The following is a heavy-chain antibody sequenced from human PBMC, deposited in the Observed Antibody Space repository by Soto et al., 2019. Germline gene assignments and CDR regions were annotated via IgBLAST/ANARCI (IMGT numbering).Heavy chain of an antibody. CDR2: ISAYNGNT. CDR1: GYTFTSYG. Sequence: QVQLVQSGAEVKKPGASVKVSCKASGYTFTSYGISWVRQAPGQGLEWMGWISAYNGNTNYAQKLQGRVTMTTDTSTSTAYMELRRLRCDDTAVYYCARVELGGPPDYYGSGSYYYYGMDVWGQGTTVTVSS. D-gene: IGHD3-10*01. J-gene: IGHJ6*02. CDR3: ARVELGGPPDYYGSGSYYYYGMDV. V-gene: IGHV1-18*04.